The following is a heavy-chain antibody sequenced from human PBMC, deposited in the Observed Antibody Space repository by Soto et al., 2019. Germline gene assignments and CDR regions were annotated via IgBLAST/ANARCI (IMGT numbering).Heavy chain of an antibody. J-gene: IGHJ6*03. CDR3: ARQPDYYYMDV. CDR2: IYYSGST. Sequence: QLQLQESGPGLVKPSETLSLTCTVSGGSISSSSYYWGWIRQPPGKGLEWIGSIYYSGSTYYNPSLKSRVTISVDTSKNQFSLKLSSVTAADTAVYYCARQPDYYYMDVWGKGTTVTVSS. V-gene: IGHV4-39*01. CDR1: GGSISSSSYY.